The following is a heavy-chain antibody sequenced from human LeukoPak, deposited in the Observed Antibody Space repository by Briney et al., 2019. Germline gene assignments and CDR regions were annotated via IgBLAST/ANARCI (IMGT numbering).Heavy chain of an antibody. J-gene: IGHJ4*02. CDR3: ASRDVGTGFDY. D-gene: IGHD2-21*02. Sequence: GGSLRLSCAASGFTFHIYAVNWVRQAPGKGLVWVSSINCGGYGTYYADSVRGRFTIYRDNSKNTLYLQMNSLRAEDTAVYYCASRDVGTGFDYWGQGTLVTVSS. CDR2: INCGGYGT. CDR1: GFTFHIYA. V-gene: IGHV3-23*01.